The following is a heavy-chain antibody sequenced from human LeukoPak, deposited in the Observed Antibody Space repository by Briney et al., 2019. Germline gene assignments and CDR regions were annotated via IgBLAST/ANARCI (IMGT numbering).Heavy chain of an antibody. D-gene: IGHD1-26*01. V-gene: IGHV4-34*01. CDR2: MYLSGTT. J-gene: IGHJ5*02. CDR3: ERGGIMFDP. Sequence: PSETLSLTCAVYGGSFSGYYWSWIRQPPGKGLEWIGEMYLSGTTHSNPSVKSRVTISIDKSKNQFSLKLSSVTAADTAVFYCERGGIMFDPWGQGTLVTVSS. CDR1: GGSFSGYY.